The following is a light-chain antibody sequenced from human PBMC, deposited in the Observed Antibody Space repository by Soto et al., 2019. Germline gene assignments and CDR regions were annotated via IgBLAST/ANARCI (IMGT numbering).Light chain of an antibody. V-gene: IGKV3-11*01. CDR2: DTS. CDR1: QSVSRY. J-gene: IGKJ1*01. Sequence: EIVLTQSPATLSLSAGDTATVSCRASQSVSRYLAWYQQKPGQAPRLLIYDTSNRATGIPARFSGSGSGTDFTLTISSLENEDFATYYCQHYNSYSEAFGQGTKVDIK. CDR3: QHYNSYSEA.